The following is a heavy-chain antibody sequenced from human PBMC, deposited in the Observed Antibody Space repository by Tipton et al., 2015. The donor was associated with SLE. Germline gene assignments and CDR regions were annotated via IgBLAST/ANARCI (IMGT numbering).Heavy chain of an antibody. CDR2: IYYSGST. Sequence: LRLSCAASGFTFSSYEMNWVRQAPGKGLEWIGSIYYSGSTNYNPSLKSRVTISVDTSKNQFSLKLNSVTAADTAVYYCARGYFGGLRLLGYWGQGTLVTVSS. J-gene: IGHJ4*02. D-gene: IGHD3-16*01. CDR1: GFTFSSYE. V-gene: IGHV4-59*12. CDR3: ARGYFGGLRLLGY.